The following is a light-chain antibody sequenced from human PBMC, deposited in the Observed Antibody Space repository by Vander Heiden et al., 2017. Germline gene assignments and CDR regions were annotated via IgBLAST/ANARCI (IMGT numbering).Light chain of an antibody. CDR2: NNN. Sequence: SVLTHPPSASVTPGQPVTISCSGSSATIGTQAVNWYQHLPGTAPKLLIYNNNQRPSGVPGRFSGSKSGTSASLVISGLQSVDEADYYCAAWDDGLNGLFGGGTKLTVL. J-gene: IGLJ3*02. V-gene: IGLV1-44*01. CDR1: SATIGTQA. CDR3: AAWDDGLNGL.